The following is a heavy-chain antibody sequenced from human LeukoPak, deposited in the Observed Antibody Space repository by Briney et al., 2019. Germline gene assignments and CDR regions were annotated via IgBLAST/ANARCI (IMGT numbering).Heavy chain of an antibody. Sequence: GGSLRLSCAASGFAFSSYGMHWVRQAPGKGLEWLSYIGSSDSTTHYADSVKGRFTISRDNAKNSLYLQMNSLRAEDTAVYYCASSSIAAAGTVAFDIWGQGTMVTVSS. CDR3: ASSSIAAAGTVAFDI. V-gene: IGHV3-48*04. D-gene: IGHD6-13*01. J-gene: IGHJ3*02. CDR1: GFAFSSYG. CDR2: IGSSDSTT.